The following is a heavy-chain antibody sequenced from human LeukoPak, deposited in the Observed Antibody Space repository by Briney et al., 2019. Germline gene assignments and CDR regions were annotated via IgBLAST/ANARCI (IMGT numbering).Heavy chain of an antibody. CDR1: GGSISSSNW. V-gene: IGHV4-4*02. Sequence: SETLSLTCAVSGGSISSSNWWSWVRQPPGKGLEWIGEIYHSGSTNYNPSLKSRVTISVDTSKNQFSLKLSSVTAADTAVYYCARVYDSSGYFYGMDVWGQGTTVTVSS. CDR3: ARVYDSSGYFYGMDV. J-gene: IGHJ6*02. D-gene: IGHD3-22*01. CDR2: IYHSGST.